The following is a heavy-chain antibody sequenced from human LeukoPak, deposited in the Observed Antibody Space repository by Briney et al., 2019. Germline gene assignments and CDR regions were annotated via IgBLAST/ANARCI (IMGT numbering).Heavy chain of an antibody. CDR1: GFTFTSYW. Sequence: GGSLKLSCAASGFTFTSYWMTWVRQAPGKGLEWVANIKQDGSEKYYVDSVKGRFTISRDNAKNSLYLQMNSLRAEDTAVYYCAKDLLGQWPTVFDYWGQGTLVTVSS. CDR3: AKDLLGQWPTVFDY. J-gene: IGHJ4*02. V-gene: IGHV3-7*01. CDR2: IKQDGSEK. D-gene: IGHD6-19*01.